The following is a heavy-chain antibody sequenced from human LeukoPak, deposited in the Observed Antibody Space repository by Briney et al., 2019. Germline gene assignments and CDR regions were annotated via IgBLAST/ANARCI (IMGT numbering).Heavy chain of an antibody. V-gene: IGHV3-30*05. CDR1: GYTFKSYG. Sequence: GGSLRLSCAASGYTFKSYGMGWVRQAPGKGLEWVAVISYDGSNKYYADSVKGRFTISRDNSKNTLYLQMNSLRAEDTAVYYCARVGCSSTSCYRWLGYFDYWGQGTLVTVSS. CDR2: ISYDGSNK. J-gene: IGHJ4*02. CDR3: ARVGCSSTSCYRWLGYFDY. D-gene: IGHD2-2*01.